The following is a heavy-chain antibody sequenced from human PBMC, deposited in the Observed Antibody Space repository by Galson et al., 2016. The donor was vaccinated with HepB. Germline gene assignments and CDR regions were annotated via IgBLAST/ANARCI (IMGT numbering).Heavy chain of an antibody. CDR1: GFSVSSHY. J-gene: IGHJ6*02. CDR2: IYSGSNT. Sequence: SLRLSCAASGFSVSSHYMNWVRQAPGKGLEWLSVIYSGSNTFYGESVKGRFAISRDNPKNTVYLQMNSLTPEDSAVFYCARSTTEYYYESSDWHSTTYYYFGTDIWGQGTTVTVS. D-gene: IGHD3-22*01. CDR3: ARSTTEYYYESSDWHSTTYYYFGTDI. V-gene: IGHV3-53*05.